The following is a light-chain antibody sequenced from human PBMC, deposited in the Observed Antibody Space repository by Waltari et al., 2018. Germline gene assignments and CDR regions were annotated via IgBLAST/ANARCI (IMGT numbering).Light chain of an antibody. CDR2: DVN. J-gene: IGLJ1*01. CDR1: SSDVGGYDS. V-gene: IGLV2-11*01. Sequence: QSALTQPRSVSGSPGQSVTISCTGTSSDVGGYDSVSWYQQHPGKAPKLMIYDVNKRPSGVPDRLSGSKSGNTAFLTISGLQGEDGADYYCCSFAGSPPYVFGTGTKVTVL. CDR3: CSFAGSPPYV.